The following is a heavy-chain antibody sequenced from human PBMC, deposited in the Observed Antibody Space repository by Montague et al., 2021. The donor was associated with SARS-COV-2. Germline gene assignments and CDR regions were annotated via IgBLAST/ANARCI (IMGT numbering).Heavy chain of an antibody. V-gene: IGHV4-31*03. J-gene: IGHJ3*02. CDR2: IYYSGST. CDR1: GGSISCGGYY. D-gene: IGHD3-22*01. CDR3: ARVQGITMIVVVIGAFDI. Sequence: TLSLTCTVSGGSISCGGYYWSWIRQHPGKGLEWIGYIYYSGSTYYNPSLKSRVTISVDTSKNQFSLKLSSVTAADTAVYYCARVQGITMIVVVIGAFDIRGQGTMVTVSS.